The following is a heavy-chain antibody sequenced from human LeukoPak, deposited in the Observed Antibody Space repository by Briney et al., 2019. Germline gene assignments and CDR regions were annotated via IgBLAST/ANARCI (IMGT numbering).Heavy chain of an antibody. CDR2: IIPILGIA. V-gene: IGHV1-69*04. J-gene: IGHJ5*02. Sequence: SVKVSCKAPGGTFSSYAISWVRQAPGQGLEWMGRIIPILGIANYAQKFQGRVTITADKSTSTAYMELSSLRSEDTAVYYCARVVTTVTTYWFDPWGQGTLVTVSS. CDR3: ARVVTTVTTYWFDP. D-gene: IGHD4-17*01. CDR1: GGTFSSYA.